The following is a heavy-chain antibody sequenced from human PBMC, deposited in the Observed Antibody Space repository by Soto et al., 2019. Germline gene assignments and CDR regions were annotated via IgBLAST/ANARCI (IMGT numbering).Heavy chain of an antibody. CDR2: IIPIFGTA. CDR1: GGTFSSYA. V-gene: IGHV1-69*06. D-gene: IGHD6-13*01. J-gene: IGHJ5*02. CDR3: ARDASLAAAGTTPLGP. Sequence: QGQLVQSGAEVKKPGSSVKVSCKASGGTFSSYAISWVRQAPGQGLEWMGGIIPIFGTANYAQKFQGRVTSTADNSTSTAYMELSSLRSEDTAVYYCARDASLAAAGTTPLGPWGQGTLVTVSS.